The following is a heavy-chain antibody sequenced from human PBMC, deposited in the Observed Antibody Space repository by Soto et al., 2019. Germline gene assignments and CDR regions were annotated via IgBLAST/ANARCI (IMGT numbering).Heavy chain of an antibody. J-gene: IGHJ5*02. CDR1: GGSFSGYY. CDR2: INHSGST. Sequence: RSLTCAVYGGSFSGYYWSWIRQPPGKGLEWIGEINHSGSTNYNPSLKSRVTISVDTSKNQFSLKLSSVTAADTAVYYCARAQVYHNWFDPWGQGTLVTVSS. V-gene: IGHV4-34*01. CDR3: ARAQVYHNWFDP. D-gene: IGHD2-2*02.